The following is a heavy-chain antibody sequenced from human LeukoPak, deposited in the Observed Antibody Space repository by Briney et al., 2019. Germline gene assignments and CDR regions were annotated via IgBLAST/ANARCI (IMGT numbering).Heavy chain of an antibody. CDR1: GFTFSSYT. CDR2: ISSDGRST. CDR3: VRSSGAFDY. V-gene: IGHV3-64*05. Sequence: GGSLRLSCSASGFTFSSYTMYWVRQAPGKGLEYVSGISSDGRSTDYADSVKGRFTISRDNSKNTLYFEMSSLITEDTAVYYCVRSSGAFDYWGQGTLVTVSS. D-gene: IGHD6-19*01. J-gene: IGHJ4*02.